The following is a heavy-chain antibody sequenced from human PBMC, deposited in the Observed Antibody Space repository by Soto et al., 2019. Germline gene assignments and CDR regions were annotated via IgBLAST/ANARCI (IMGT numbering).Heavy chain of an antibody. CDR2: ISSSGNS. CDR3: ARGLISRSYYFDY. J-gene: IGHJ4*02. V-gene: IGHV4-31*02. D-gene: IGHD3-3*02. Sequence: WTWRRQHPGEGLEWLGYISSSGNSYYNPSLRSRVSISADTSENQFSLRLTSVTAADTAVYHCARGLISRSYYFDYWGQGTLVTVSS.